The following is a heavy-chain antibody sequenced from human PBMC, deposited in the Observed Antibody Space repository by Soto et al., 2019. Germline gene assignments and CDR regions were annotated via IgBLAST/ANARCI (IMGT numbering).Heavy chain of an antibody. V-gene: IGHV4-34*01. CDR2: INHSGST. CDR1: GGSFSGYY. J-gene: IGHJ5*02. CDR3: ARGWSSTSFGPNWFDP. D-gene: IGHD2-2*01. Sequence: SQTLSLTCAVYGGSFSGYYWSWIRQPPGKGLEWIGEINHSGSTNYNPSLKSRVTISVDTSKNQFSLKLSSVTAADTAVYYCARGWSSTSFGPNWFDPWGQGTLVTVSS.